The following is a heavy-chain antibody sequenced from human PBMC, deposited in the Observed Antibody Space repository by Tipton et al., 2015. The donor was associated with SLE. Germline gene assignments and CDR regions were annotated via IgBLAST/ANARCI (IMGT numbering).Heavy chain of an antibody. J-gene: IGHJ5*02. CDR2: IYYSGST. V-gene: IGHV4-39*01. CDR1: GGSISSSSYY. CDR3: ARHSSSWYKDWFDP. Sequence: TLSLTCTLSGGSISSSSYYWGWIRQPPGKGLEWIGSIYYSGSTYYNPSLKSRVTIPVDTSKNQFSLKLSSVTAADTAVYYCARHSSSWYKDWFDPWGQGTLVTVSS. D-gene: IGHD6-13*01.